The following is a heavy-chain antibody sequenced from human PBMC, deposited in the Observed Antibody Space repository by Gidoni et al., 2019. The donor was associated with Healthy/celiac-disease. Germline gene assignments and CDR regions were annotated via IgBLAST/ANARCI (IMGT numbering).Heavy chain of an antibody. CDR2: RSYDVRNK. V-gene: IGHV3-30*04. CDR3: AGEFDP. Sequence: QVPLVASGGGVVQPGRSLRPSCAASGFTFSRYAMHWVRQAPGKGLEWVAGRSYDVRNKYYADSVKGRFTIYRDNSKNKLYLQMNSLRAEDTAVYYCAGEFDPWGQGTLVTVSS. CDR1: GFTFSRYA. J-gene: IGHJ5*02.